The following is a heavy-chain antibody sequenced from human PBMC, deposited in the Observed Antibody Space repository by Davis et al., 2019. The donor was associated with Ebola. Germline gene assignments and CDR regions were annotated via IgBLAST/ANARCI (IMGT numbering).Heavy chain of an antibody. D-gene: IGHD6-6*01. Sequence: PSETLSLTCTVSGGSISSGDYYWSWIRQPPGKGLEWIGYIYYSGSTYYNPSLKSRVTISVDTSKNQFSLKLSSVTAADTAVYYCARSGAARPEYYYYYGMDVWGQGTTVTVSS. J-gene: IGHJ6*02. CDR3: ARSGAARPEYYYYYGMDV. CDR1: GGSISSGDYY. V-gene: IGHV4-30-4*01. CDR2: IYYSGST.